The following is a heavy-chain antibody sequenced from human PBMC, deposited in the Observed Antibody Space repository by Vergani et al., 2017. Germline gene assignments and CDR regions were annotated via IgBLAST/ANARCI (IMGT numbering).Heavy chain of an antibody. D-gene: IGHD5-18*01. CDR2: ISYDGSNK. J-gene: IGHJ3*02. CDR1: GFTFSSYG. V-gene: IGHV3-30*18. CDR3: AKLSVETAMVRAFDS. Sequence: QVQLVESGGGVVQPGRSLRLSCAASGFTFSSYGMHWVRQAPGRGLEWVAVISYDGSNKYYADSVKGRFTISRDNSKNTLYLQMNSLRAEDTAVYYCAKLSVETAMVRAFDSWGQGTMVTVSS.